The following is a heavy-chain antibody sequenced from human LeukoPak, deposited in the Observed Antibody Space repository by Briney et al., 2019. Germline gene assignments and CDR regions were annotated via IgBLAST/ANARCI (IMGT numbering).Heavy chain of an antibody. D-gene: IGHD1-26*01. Sequence: GGSLRLSCAASGFTFSSYWMSWVRQAPGKGLEWVSAISGSGGSTYYADSVKGRFTISRDNSKNTLYLQMNSLRAEDTAVYYCAKAPSIVGATTSDYWGQGTLVTVSS. CDR1: GFTFSSYW. J-gene: IGHJ4*02. CDR3: AKAPSIVGATTSDY. CDR2: ISGSGGST. V-gene: IGHV3-23*01.